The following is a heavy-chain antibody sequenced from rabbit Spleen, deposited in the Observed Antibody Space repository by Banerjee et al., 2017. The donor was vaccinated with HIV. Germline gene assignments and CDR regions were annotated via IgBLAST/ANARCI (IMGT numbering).Heavy chain of an antibody. J-gene: IGHJ4*01. Sequence: QSLEESGGDLVKPGASLTLTCTASGFSFSSNYYMCWVRQAPGKGLEWIACIYVGSSGSTWYASWVNGRFTISKTSSTTVTLQMTSLTAADTATYFCARGVVGGYGYAFNLWGQGTLVTVS. CDR3: ARGVVGGYGYAFNL. CDR1: GFSFSSNYY. V-gene: IGHV1S40*01. CDR2: IYVGSSGST. D-gene: IGHD6-1*01.